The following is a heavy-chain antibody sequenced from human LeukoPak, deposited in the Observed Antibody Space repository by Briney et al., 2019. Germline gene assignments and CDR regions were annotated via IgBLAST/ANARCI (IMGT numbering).Heavy chain of an antibody. CDR2: ISGSGGST. V-gene: IGHV3-23*01. D-gene: IGHD3-9*01. CDR3: AKQGYYDILTGDYYYYYYMDV. J-gene: IGHJ6*03. CDR1: GFTFSSYG. Sequence: QAGGSLRLSCAASGFTFSSYGMSWVRQAPGKGLEWVSAISGSGGSTYYADSVKGRFTISRDNSKNTLYLQMNSLRAEDTAVYYCAKQGYYDILTGDYYYYYYMDVWGKGTTVTISS.